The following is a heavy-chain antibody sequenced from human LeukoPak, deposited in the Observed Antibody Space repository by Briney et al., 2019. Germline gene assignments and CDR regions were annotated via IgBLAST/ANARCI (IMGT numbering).Heavy chain of an antibody. CDR3: ARATDTAMVTP. CDR1: GYTFTSYY. J-gene: IGHJ5*02. D-gene: IGHD5-18*01. Sequence: ASVKVSCKASGYTFTSYYMHWVRQAPGQGLEWMGIINPSGGSTSYAQKFQGRVTMTRNTSISTAYMELSSLRSEDTAVYYCARATDTAMVTPWGQGTLVTVSS. CDR2: INPSGGST. V-gene: IGHV1-46*01.